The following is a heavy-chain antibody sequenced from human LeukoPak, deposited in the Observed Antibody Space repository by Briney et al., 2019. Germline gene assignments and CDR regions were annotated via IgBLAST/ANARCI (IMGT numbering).Heavy chain of an antibody. CDR1: GGSISSYF. V-gene: IGHV4-59*01. Sequence: PSETLSLTCTVSGGSISSYFWSWIRQPPGKGLEWIGYIYYNGSTNYNPSLKSRVTISVDTSKNQFSLKLSSVTAADTAVYYCASARLGSGLEGAFDIWGQGTMVTVSS. CDR3: ASARLGSGLEGAFDI. J-gene: IGHJ3*02. CDR2: IYYNGST. D-gene: IGHD6-25*01.